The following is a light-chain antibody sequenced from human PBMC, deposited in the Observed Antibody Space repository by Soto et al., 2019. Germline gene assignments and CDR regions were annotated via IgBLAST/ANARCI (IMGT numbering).Light chain of an antibody. J-gene: IGKJ5*01. CDR2: DAS. Sequence: DIVLTQSPATLSLSPGERATLSCGASQSIYSRLAWYQQKPGLAPRLLIYDASGRASGIPDRFSGSGSGTDFTLTISRLEPEDFEVYYCQQYGNSPITFGQGTRREIK. CDR3: QQYGNSPIT. V-gene: IGKV3D-20*01. CDR1: QSIYSR.